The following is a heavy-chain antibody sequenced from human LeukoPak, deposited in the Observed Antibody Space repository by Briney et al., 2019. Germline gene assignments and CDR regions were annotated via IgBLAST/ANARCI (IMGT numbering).Heavy chain of an antibody. Sequence: GGSLRLSCAASGFTFSSYEFNWVRQAPGKGLEWVSDVSSSSSYTNYADSVKGRFTISRDNAKNSLYLQMNSLRAEDTAVYYCARVNGSGSYYPFDYWGQGTLVTVSS. CDR1: GFTFSSYE. J-gene: IGHJ4*02. V-gene: IGHV3-48*03. CDR2: VSSSSSYT. CDR3: ARVNGSGSYYPFDY. D-gene: IGHD3-10*01.